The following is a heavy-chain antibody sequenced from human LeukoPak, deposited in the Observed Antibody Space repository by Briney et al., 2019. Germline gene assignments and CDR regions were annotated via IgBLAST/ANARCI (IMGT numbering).Heavy chain of an antibody. CDR2: IRGGGGDT. J-gene: IGHJ4*02. D-gene: IGHD1-26*01. V-gene: IGHV3-23*01. CDR1: GFTFSTYA. Sequence: GGSLRLSCAASGFTFSTYAMTWVRQAPGKGLDWVSAIRGGGGDTSYADSVKGRFTISRDNSKTTVYLQMNSLRAEDTAVYYCAKDGVYSGSYYEDYWGQGTLVTVSS. CDR3: AKDGVYSGSYYEDY.